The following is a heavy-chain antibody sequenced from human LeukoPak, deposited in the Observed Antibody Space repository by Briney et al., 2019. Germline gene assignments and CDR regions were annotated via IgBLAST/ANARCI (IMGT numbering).Heavy chain of an antibody. V-gene: IGHV3-30*18. Sequence: QPGRSLRLSCAASAFTFRTYGMHWVRQAPGKGLEWVAVISFDANNKYYADSVKGRFTISRDNSKNTLYLQMNSLRAEDTAVYYCAKGRHPARTDGYYFDYWGQGTLVTVSS. CDR3: AKGRHPARTDGYYFDY. J-gene: IGHJ4*02. CDR1: AFTFRTYG. D-gene: IGHD1-14*01. CDR2: ISFDANNK.